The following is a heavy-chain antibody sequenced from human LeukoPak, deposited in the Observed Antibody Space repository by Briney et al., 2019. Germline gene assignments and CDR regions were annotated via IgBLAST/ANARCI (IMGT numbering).Heavy chain of an antibody. CDR3: ARTYILTSFDY. CDR1: GFSLTTSEVD. Sequence: SGPTLVKPTQTLTLTCTFSGFSLTTSEVDVGWIRQPPGKALEWLALIYWDDDKRYSPSLKSRLTITKDTSKNQVVLTMTNMDPVDTATYYCARTYILTSFDYWGQGTLVTVSS. D-gene: IGHD3-9*01. J-gene: IGHJ4*02. CDR2: IYWDDDK. V-gene: IGHV2-5*02.